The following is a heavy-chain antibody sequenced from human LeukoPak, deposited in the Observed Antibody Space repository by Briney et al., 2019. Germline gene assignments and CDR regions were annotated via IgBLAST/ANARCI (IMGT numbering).Heavy chain of an antibody. V-gene: IGHV4-34*01. Sequence: PSETLSLTCTVYGGSFCNYYWSWIRQPPGKGLEWIGEINDSERINYNPSLMSRVTVSLDTSKNQFSLRLTSVTATHTAVYYCARRCNYGRNYYFDLWGNGATVSVSS. CDR2: INDSERI. J-gene: IGHJ6*03. D-gene: IGHD4-17*01. CDR1: GGSFCNYY. CDR3: ARRCNYGRNYYFDL.